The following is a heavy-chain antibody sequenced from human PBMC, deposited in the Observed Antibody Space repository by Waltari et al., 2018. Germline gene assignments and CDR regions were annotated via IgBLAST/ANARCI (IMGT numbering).Heavy chain of an antibody. CDR1: GFTFSAYY. CDR2: ISSSGSTI. CDR3: ASLTSVLDAFDI. D-gene: IGHD1-1*01. Sequence: QVQLVESGGGLVKPGGSLRLSCAASGFTFSAYYLTWIRQAPGKGLEWVSYISSSGSTIYYADSVKGRFTISRDNAKNSLYLQMNSLRAEDTAVYYCASLTSVLDAFDIWGQGTMVTVSS. J-gene: IGHJ3*02. V-gene: IGHV3-11*01.